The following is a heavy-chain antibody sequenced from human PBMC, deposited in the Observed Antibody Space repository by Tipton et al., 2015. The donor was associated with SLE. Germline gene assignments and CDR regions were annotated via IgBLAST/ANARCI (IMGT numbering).Heavy chain of an antibody. CDR3: ARDRNCSSTSCYHYYYYGMDV. V-gene: IGHV1-69*05. CDR1: GGTFSSYA. CDR2: IIPIFGTA. J-gene: IGHJ6*02. Sequence: QLVQSGAEVKKPGSSVKVSCKASGGTFSSYAISWVRQAPGQGLEWMGGIIPIFGTANYAQKFQGRVTITTDESTSTAYMELSSLRSEDTAVYYCARDRNCSSTSCYHYYYYGMDVWGQGTTVTVSS. D-gene: IGHD2-2*01.